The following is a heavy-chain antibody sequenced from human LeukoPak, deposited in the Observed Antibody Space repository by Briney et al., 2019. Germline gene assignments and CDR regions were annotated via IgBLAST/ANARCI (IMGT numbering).Heavy chain of an antibody. Sequence: SETLSLTCAVSGYSISSGYYWGWIRQPPGKGLEWIGNIYHSGSTYYNPSLKGRVTISVDTSKNQFSLKLSSVTAADTAVYYCARETYNSLDYWGQGTLVTPSS. CDR1: GYSISSGYY. J-gene: IGHJ4*02. V-gene: IGHV4-38-2*02. CDR3: ARETYNSLDY. CDR2: IYHSGST. D-gene: IGHD5-24*01.